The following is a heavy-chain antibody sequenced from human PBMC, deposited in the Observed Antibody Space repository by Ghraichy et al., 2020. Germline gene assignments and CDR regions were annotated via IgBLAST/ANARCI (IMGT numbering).Heavy chain of an antibody. CDR1: GFTVSTNY. J-gene: IGHJ6*02. CDR2: IYNGGRT. D-gene: IGHD3-3*02. Sequence: GGSLRLSCAASGFTVSTNYMSWVRQAPGKGLEWVSVIYNGGRTYDADSVRGRFTISRDNWKNKLYLQMNSLRAEDTAVYYCARDSAFGSYGMDVWGQGTTVTVSS. V-gene: IGHV3-53*01. CDR3: ARDSAFGSYGMDV.